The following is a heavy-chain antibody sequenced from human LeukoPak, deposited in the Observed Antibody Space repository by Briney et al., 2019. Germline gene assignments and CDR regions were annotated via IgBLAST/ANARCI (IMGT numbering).Heavy chain of an antibody. D-gene: IGHD3-3*01. J-gene: IGHJ1*01. CDR3: ARGGTIFGVVTEYFQH. CDR2: IYTSGST. CDR1: GGSISSCSYY. V-gene: IGHV4-61*02. Sequence: PSETLSLTCTVSGGSISSCSYYWSWIRQPAGKGLEWIGRIYTSGSTNYNPSLKSRVTISVDTSKNQFSLKLSSVTAADTAVYYCARGGTIFGVVTEYFQHWGQGTLVTVSS.